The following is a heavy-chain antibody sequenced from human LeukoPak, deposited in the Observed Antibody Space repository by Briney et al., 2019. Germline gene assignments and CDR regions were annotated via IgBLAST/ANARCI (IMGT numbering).Heavy chain of an antibody. D-gene: IGHD3-3*01. J-gene: IGHJ4*02. CDR1: GGSFSGYY. V-gene: IGHV4-34*01. CDR3: ERGNKYDFWSGYYVPRFDY. Sequence: SETPSLTCAVYGGSFSGYYWSWIRQPPGKGLEWIGEINHSGSTNYNPSLKSRVTISVHTSKNQFSLKLIYVTAADTAVYYCERGNKYDFWSGYYVPRFDYWGQGTLVPVSA. CDR2: INHSGST.